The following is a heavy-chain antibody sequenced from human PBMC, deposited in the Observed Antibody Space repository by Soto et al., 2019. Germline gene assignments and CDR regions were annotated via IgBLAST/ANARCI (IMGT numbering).Heavy chain of an antibody. Sequence: DVQLVESGGGLIQPGESLRLSCAAFGLTVSGTKYVARVRQAPGKGLEWVSALYDVFGSFYADSVKGRFTTSSDRSKSTVYLQMNDLRPDDTAVYYCASWHEREHAYDVWGQGTTVIVSS. V-gene: IGHV3-53*01. J-gene: IGHJ3*01. CDR3: ASWHEREHAYDV. CDR1: GLTVSGTKY. CDR2: LYDVFGS. D-gene: IGHD1-1*01.